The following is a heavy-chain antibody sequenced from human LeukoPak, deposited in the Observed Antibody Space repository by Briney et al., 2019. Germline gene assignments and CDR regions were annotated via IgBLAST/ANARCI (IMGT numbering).Heavy chain of an antibody. V-gene: IGHV3-48*04. CDR3: ARDQIPSSSGWFRWYFDL. CDR1: GFAFSSHS. Sequence: GGSLRLSCEASGFAFSSHSMNWVRQAPGKGPESISYISSRSTTTKYADSVKGRFTISRDNAKNSLYLEMNSLRVEDTAVYYCARDQIPSSSGWFRWYFDLWGRGTLVTVSS. J-gene: IGHJ2*01. CDR2: ISSRSTTT. D-gene: IGHD6-19*01.